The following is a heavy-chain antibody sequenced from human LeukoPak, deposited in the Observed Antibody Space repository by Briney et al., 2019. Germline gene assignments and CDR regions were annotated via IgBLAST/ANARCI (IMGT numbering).Heavy chain of an antibody. D-gene: IGHD2-15*01. Sequence: GGSLRLSCAASGFTFSRFAMHWVRQAPGKGLEWVGRIRSKDNGYTTAYGETVKGRFTITRDDSKRSAFVQMSSLKSEDTAVYYCVRLGGGDAFDIWGPGTRVTVSS. CDR1: GFTFSRFA. V-gene: IGHV3-73*01. CDR2: IRSKDNGYTT. CDR3: VRLGGGDAFDI. J-gene: IGHJ3*02.